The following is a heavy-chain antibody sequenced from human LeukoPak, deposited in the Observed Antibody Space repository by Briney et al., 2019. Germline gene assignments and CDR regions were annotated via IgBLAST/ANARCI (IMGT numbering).Heavy chain of an antibody. J-gene: IGHJ4*02. V-gene: IGHV1-18*01. CDR3: ARRTDGCNPGPVDY. CDR1: GYTFTSYG. Sequence: GASVKVSCKASGYTFTSYGISWVRQAPGQGLEWMGWISAYNGNTNYAQKLQGRVTMTTDTSTSTAYMELRSLRSDDTAVYYCARRTDGCNPGPVDYWGQGTLVTVSS. D-gene: IGHD5-24*01. CDR2: ISAYNGNT.